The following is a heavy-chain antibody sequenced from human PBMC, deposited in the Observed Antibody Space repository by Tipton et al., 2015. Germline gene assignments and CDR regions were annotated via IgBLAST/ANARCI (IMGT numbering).Heavy chain of an antibody. J-gene: IGHJ4*02. V-gene: IGHV4-59*01. CDR1: GASINSYY. D-gene: IGHD3-22*01. Sequence: TLSLTCSVSGASINSYYWSWIRQPPGKGLEWIGYIYYSGSTNYNPSLKSRVSISLDTSKNQLSLKLSSLTAADTAVYFCARVYYYASSAYYQSVAFDYWGQGTLVTVSS. CDR2: IYYSGST. CDR3: ARVYYYASSAYYQSVAFDY.